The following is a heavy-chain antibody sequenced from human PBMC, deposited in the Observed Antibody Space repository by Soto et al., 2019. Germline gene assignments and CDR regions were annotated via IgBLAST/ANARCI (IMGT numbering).Heavy chain of an antibody. V-gene: IGHV4-30-4*01. D-gene: IGHD7-27*01. J-gene: IGHJ5*01. CDR2: IYKSATT. CDR1: GDAISNLDYF. CDR3: ARGRYCLTGRCFPNWFDS. Sequence: SETLSLTCSVSGDAISNLDYFWAWIRQPPGQALEYIGYIYKSATTYYKPSFESRVAISVDTSKSQFSLNVTSVTAADNAVYFCARGRYCLTGRCFPNWFDSWGQGALVTVSS.